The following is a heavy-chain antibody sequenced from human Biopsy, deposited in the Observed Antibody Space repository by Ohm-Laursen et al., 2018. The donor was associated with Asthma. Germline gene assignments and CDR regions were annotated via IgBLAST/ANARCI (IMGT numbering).Heavy chain of an antibody. CDR2: ISDYLENP. D-gene: IGHD2-2*01. Sequence: SVKVSCKASGYSFELNGMSWVRQRPGQGLEWMGWISDYLENPNYAQKFQGRVNMTYDRSTNTAYMELKSLRTDDTAVYFCARTYCTLNTCYASFYHWGQGTLVAVSS. J-gene: IGHJ4*02. CDR1: GYSFELNG. V-gene: IGHV1-18*04. CDR3: ARTYCTLNTCYASFYH.